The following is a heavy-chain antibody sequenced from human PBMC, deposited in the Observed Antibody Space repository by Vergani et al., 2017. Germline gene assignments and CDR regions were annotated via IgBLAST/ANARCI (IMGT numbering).Heavy chain of an antibody. D-gene: IGHD3-22*01. Sequence: EVQLLESGGGLVQPGGSLRLSCAASGFTFSSYSMNWVRQAPGKGLEWVSYISSSSSTIYYADSVKGRFTISRDNAKNSLYLQMNSLRAEDTAVYYCARDPSSGYYYWFDPWGQGTLVTVSS. J-gene: IGHJ5*02. CDR3: ARDPSSGYYYWFDP. CDR1: GFTFSSYS. V-gene: IGHV3-48*01. CDR2: ISSSSSTI.